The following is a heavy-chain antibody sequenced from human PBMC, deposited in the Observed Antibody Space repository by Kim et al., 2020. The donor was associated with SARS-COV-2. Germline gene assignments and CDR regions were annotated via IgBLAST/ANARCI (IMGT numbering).Heavy chain of an antibody. D-gene: IGHD2-15*01. V-gene: IGHV3-48*03. Sequence: GGSLRLSCAASGFTLSSYEMNWVRQAPGKGLEWVSYISSRGMTKYYADPVKGRFTISRDNAKNSVYLQMNSLRAEDTAVYYCARTGSGRGNYFDYWGQGILVTVSS. CDR1: GFTLSSYE. J-gene: IGHJ4*02. CDR2: ISSRGMTK. CDR3: ARTGSGRGNYFDY.